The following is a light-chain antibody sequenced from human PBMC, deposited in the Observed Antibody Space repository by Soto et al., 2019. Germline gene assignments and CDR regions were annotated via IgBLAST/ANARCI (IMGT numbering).Light chain of an antibody. CDR2: DAS. CDR1: QSVGSY. Sequence: EIVLTQSPATLSLSPGERATLSCRASQSVGSYLAWYQQKPGQAPRLLIYDASNRATGIPARFSGSGSGTDFTITISSLEPEDFAVYFCQQRSNRITFGQGTRLEIK. V-gene: IGKV3-11*01. J-gene: IGKJ5*01. CDR3: QQRSNRIT.